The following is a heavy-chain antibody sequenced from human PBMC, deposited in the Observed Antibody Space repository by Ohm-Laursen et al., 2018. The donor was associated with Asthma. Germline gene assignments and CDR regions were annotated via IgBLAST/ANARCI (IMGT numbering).Heavy chain of an antibody. Sequence: ASVKVSCKASGYTFSNFGINWVRQAPGQGLEWMGWISAKNGKTIYAQNLQGRVTMTTDSSTNTAYLDLRNLRSDDTAVYYCVRDVVDRFDFWGQGTLVTVSS. CDR3: VRDVVDRFDF. D-gene: IGHD2-21*01. CDR2: ISAKNGKT. V-gene: IGHV1-18*04. J-gene: IGHJ4*02. CDR1: GYTFSNFG.